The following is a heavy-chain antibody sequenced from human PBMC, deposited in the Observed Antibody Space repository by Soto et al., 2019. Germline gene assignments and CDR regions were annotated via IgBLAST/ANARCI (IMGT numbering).Heavy chain of an antibody. Sequence: SETLSLTCTVSGGSISSGDYYWSWIRQPPGKGLEWIGYLYYSGSPYYNPCLKSGGSISVDASKNQFALKLSSVTAAETAVYYCARQTLYSSSARYYLDYLGQGTLVTLSS. CDR2: LYYSGSP. CDR3: ARQTLYSSSARYYLDY. CDR1: GGSISSGDYY. J-gene: IGHJ4*02. D-gene: IGHD6-6*01. V-gene: IGHV4-30-4*01.